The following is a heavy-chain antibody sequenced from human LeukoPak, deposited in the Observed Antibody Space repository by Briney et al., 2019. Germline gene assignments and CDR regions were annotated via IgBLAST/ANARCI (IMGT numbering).Heavy chain of an antibody. CDR2: INPNSGDT. CDR3: ARDYCGGDCFPDY. V-gene: IGHV1-2*06. D-gene: IGHD2-21*02. Sequence: ASVKVSCKASGYTFTSYYMHWVRQAPGQGLEWMGRINPNSGDTNYAQKFQGRVTMTRDTSISTAYIELSRLRSDDTAVYYCARDYCGGDCFPDYWGQGTLVTVSS. CDR1: GYTFTSYY. J-gene: IGHJ4*02.